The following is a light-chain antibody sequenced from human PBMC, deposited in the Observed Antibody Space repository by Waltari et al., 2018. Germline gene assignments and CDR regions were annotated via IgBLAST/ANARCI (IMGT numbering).Light chain of an antibody. CDR1: SSDVGGYNY. V-gene: IGLV2-14*03. CDR3: SSYISGSTLEL. J-gene: IGLJ2*01. CDR2: DVS. Sequence: QSALTQPASVSGSPGHSITISCTGTSSDVGGYNYVPWYQQHPGKAPKLMIYDVSNRPSGVSNRFSGSKSGNTASLTISGLQAEDEADYYCSSYISGSTLELFGGGTSLTVL.